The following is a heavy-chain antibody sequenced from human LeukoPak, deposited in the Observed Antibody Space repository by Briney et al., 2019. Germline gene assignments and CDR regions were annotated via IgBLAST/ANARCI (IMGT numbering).Heavy chain of an antibody. CDR3: ARDSGDSSGYYYDYYYYYMDV. CDR1: GFTFSSYS. D-gene: IGHD3-22*01. CDR2: ISSSSSYI. J-gene: IGHJ6*03. Sequence: PGGSLRPSCAASGFTFSSYSMNWVCQAPGKGLEWVSSISSSSSYIYYADSVKGRFTISRDNAKNSLYLQMNSLRAEDTAVYYCARDSGDSSGYYYDYYYYYMDVWGKGTTVTVSS. V-gene: IGHV3-21*01.